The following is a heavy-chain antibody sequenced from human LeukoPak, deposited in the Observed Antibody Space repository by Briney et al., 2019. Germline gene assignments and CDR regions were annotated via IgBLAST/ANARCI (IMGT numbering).Heavy chain of an antibody. CDR1: GFTFTTYG. Sequence: GSLRLTCSASGFTFTTYGMNWVRQAPGKGLEWVSGIGGSGTRTYYADSVKGRITISRDTSKTTLYLQMNRLRDEDTSYYYWAEDSHWILFEEWGEESLVSVSS. CDR3: AEDSHWILFEE. V-gene: IGHV3-23*01. D-gene: IGHD2-2*03. J-gene: IGHJ4*02. CDR2: IGGSGTRT.